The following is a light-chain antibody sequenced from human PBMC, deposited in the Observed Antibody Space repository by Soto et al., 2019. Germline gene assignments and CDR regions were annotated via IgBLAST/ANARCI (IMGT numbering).Light chain of an antibody. Sequence: QLVLTQSPSAFASLGASVKLTCTLSSGHSSYAIAWHQQQPEKGPRYLMKLDSDGSHTKGDAIPDRFSGSSSGAERYLTIPSLQSEDEADYYCQTWGTGIHVVFGGGTQLTVL. CDR3: QTWGTGIHVV. V-gene: IGLV4-69*01. CDR1: SGHSSYA. CDR2: LDSDGSH. J-gene: IGLJ2*01.